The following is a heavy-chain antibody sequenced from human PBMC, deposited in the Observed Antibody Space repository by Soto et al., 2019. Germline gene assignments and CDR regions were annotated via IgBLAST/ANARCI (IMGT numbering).Heavy chain of an antibody. V-gene: IGHV4-34*01. D-gene: IGHD3-10*01. Sequence: QVQLQQWGAGLLKPSETLSLTCAVYGGCFSGYYWSWIRQPPGKGLEWIGEINHSGSTNYNPSLKSRVTISVDPSKNQFSLKLRSVTAADTAVYYCERVRVTMVRGVTHWGQGTLVTLSS. CDR1: GGCFSGYY. CDR3: ERVRVTMVRGVTH. CDR2: INHSGST. J-gene: IGHJ4*02.